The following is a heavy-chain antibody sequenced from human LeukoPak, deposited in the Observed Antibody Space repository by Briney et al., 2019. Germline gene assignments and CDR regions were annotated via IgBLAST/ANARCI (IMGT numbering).Heavy chain of an antibody. CDR1: GGSISTSNYY. J-gene: IGHJ3*02. D-gene: IGHD3-22*01. V-gene: IGHV4-39*07. Sequence: PSETLSLTCTVSGGSISTSNYYWGWIRQPPGKGLEWIGNIFYSGSTYYGPSLKSRLTISLDTSRNQFSLKLNSVTAADTAVYYCARENYYDSSGSSWGIWGQGTMVTVSS. CDR3: ARENYYDSSGSSWGI. CDR2: IFYSGST.